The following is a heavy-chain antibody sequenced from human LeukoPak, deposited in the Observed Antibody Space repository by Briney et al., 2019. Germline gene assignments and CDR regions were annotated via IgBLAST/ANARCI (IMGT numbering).Heavy chain of an antibody. CDR1: GYTLTELS. CDR2: FDPENGET. J-gene: IGHJ4*02. CDR3: AIASPHGSGSYYRPLAY. V-gene: IGHV1-24*01. D-gene: IGHD3-10*01. Sequence: EASVKVSCKVSGYTLTELSMHWVRQAPGEGLEWMGGFDPENGETIYAQKFQGRVTMTEDTSTDTAYMELSSLRSEDTAVYYCAIASPHGSGSYYRPLAYWGQGTLATVSS.